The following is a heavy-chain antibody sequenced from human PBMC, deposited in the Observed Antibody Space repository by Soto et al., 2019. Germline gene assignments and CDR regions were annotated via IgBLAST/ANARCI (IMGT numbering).Heavy chain of an antibody. Sequence: QVQLVQYGAEANKPGSSVKVSCKASGCTFSSYTISWVRQAPGQGLEWMGGIIPISGTANYAQKFQGRVTITADESTSTAYMELSSLRSEDTAVYYCARSQGSSTSLEIYYYYYYGMDVWGQGTTVTVSS. CDR3: ARSQGSSTSLEIYYYYYYGMDV. CDR1: GCTFSSYT. J-gene: IGHJ6*02. D-gene: IGHD2-2*01. V-gene: IGHV1-69*01. CDR2: IIPISGTA.